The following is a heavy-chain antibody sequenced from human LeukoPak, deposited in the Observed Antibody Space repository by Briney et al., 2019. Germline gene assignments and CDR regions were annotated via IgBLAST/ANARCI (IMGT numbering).Heavy chain of an antibody. Sequence: SETLSLTCTVSGGSISSYYWSWIRQPAGKGLEWIGRIYTSGSTNYNPSLKSRVTISVDTSKNQFSLKLSSVTAADTAVYYCARAVCSGGSCYPKLYWYFDLWGRGTLVTVSS. CDR2: IYTSGST. CDR1: GGSISSYY. CDR3: ARAVCSGGSCYPKLYWYFDL. D-gene: IGHD2-15*01. V-gene: IGHV4-4*07. J-gene: IGHJ2*01.